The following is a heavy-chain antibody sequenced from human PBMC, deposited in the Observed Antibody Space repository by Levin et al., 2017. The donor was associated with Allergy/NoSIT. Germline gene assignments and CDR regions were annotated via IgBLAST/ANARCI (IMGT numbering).Heavy chain of an antibody. V-gene: IGHV3-23*01. CDR2: ISGSGGST. Sequence: QPGESLKISCAASGFTFSSYAMSWVRQAPGKGLEWVSAISGSGGSTYYADSVKGRFTISRDNSKNTLYLQMNSLRAEDTAVYYCAKAITRRSLDYWGQGTLVTVSS. CDR1: GFTFSSYA. CDR3: AKAITRRSLDY. J-gene: IGHJ4*02.